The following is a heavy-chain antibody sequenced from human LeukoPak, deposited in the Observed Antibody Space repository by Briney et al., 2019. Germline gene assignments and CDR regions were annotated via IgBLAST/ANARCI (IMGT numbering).Heavy chain of an antibody. V-gene: IGHV3-11*01. D-gene: IGHD3-22*01. J-gene: IGHJ4*02. CDR1: GFTFSDYY. Sequence: GGSLRLSCAASGFTFSDYYMSWIRQAPGKGLEWVSYISSSGSTIYYADSVKGRFTISRDNAKNSLYLQMNSLRAEDTAVYYCASFYYDSSGYQRVDYWGQGTLVTVSS. CDR3: ASFYYDSSGYQRVDY. CDR2: ISSSGSTI.